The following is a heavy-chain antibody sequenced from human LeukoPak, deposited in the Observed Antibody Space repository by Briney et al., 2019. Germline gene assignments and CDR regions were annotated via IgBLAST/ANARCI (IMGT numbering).Heavy chain of an antibody. V-gene: IGHV1-2*06. CDR3: ARDSSSGWYYFDY. J-gene: IGHJ4*02. Sequence: ASVKVSCKASGYTFTGYYMHWVRQAPGQGLEWMGRINPNSGGTNYAQKFQGRVTMTRDTSIGTAYMELSRLRSDDTAVYYCARDSSSGWYYFDYWGQGTLVTVSS. D-gene: IGHD6-19*01. CDR2: INPNSGGT. CDR1: GYTFTGYY.